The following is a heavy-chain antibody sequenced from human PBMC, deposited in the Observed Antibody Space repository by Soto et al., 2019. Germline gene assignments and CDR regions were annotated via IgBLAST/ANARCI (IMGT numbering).Heavy chain of an antibody. D-gene: IGHD2-21*02. CDR1: GFTFSSYG. V-gene: IGHV3-30*18. Sequence: QVQLVESGGGVVQPGRSLRLSCAASGFTFSSYGMHWVRQAPGKGLEWVAVISYDGSNKYYADSVKGRFTISRDHSQNQLYMQMDRLRTEHTACDYCGKEGYRGNLPPHLDYWGQGTLVTVSS. CDR3: GKEGYRGNLPPHLDY. CDR2: ISYDGSNK. J-gene: IGHJ4*02.